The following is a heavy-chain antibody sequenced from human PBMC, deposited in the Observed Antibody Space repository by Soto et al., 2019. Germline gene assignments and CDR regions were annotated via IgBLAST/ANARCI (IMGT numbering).Heavy chain of an antibody. J-gene: IGHJ6*02. CDR3: ASNYDSSGLRGKYGMDV. CDR2: ISAYNGNT. D-gene: IGHD3-22*01. CDR1: GYTFTNYG. V-gene: IGHV1-18*01. Sequence: QVQLVQSGAEVKKPGASVKVSCKASGYTFTNYGISWVRQAPGQGLEWMGWISAYNGNTNYAQKLQGRVTMTTDTSTSTAYMELRSLRADETAMYYCASNYDSSGLRGKYGMDVWGQGTTVTVSS.